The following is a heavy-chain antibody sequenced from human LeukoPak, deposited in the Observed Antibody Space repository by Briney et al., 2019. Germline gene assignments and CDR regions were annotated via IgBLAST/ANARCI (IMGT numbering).Heavy chain of an antibody. J-gene: IGHJ4*02. CDR1: GGSISGGGYS. CDR2: IYHSGST. CDR3: ARGERDFDY. D-gene: IGHD1-26*01. Sequence: PSETLSLTCAVSGGSISGGGYSWSWIRQPPGKGLEWIGYIYHSGSTYYNPSLKSRVTISVDRSKNQFSLKLSSVTAADTAVYYCARGERDFDYWGQGTLVTVSS. V-gene: IGHV4-30-2*01.